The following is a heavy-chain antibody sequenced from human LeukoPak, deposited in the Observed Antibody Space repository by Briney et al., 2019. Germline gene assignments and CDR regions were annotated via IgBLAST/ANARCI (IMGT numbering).Heavy chain of an antibody. CDR3: ASVGYYDFWSGYSRDAFDM. V-gene: IGHV1-2*02. J-gene: IGHJ3*02. Sequence: ASVKVSCKASGYTFTAYYMHWVRQAPGQGLEWMGWINPNSGGTNYAQKFQGRVTMTRDTSISTAYMEVSRLRSDDTAVYYCASVGYYDFWSGYSRDAFDMWGQGTMITVSS. D-gene: IGHD3-3*01. CDR2: INPNSGGT. CDR1: GYTFTAYY.